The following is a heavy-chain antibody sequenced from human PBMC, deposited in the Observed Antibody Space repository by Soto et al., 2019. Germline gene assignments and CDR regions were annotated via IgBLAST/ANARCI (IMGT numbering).Heavy chain of an antibody. J-gene: IGHJ4*02. CDR2: ISYDGINK. CDR3: ARDQNPSGTYQGIFDS. CDR1: GFTFSNYA. V-gene: IGHV3-30-3*01. D-gene: IGHD1-26*01. Sequence: QVQLVESGGGVVQPGRSLRLSCAASGFTFSNYAIHWVRQAPGKGLEWVAVISYDGINKYYADSVKGRFSIFRDNSKNTVYLLMNILKAEDTAVYYCARDQNPSGTYQGIFDSWGQGTLVTVSS.